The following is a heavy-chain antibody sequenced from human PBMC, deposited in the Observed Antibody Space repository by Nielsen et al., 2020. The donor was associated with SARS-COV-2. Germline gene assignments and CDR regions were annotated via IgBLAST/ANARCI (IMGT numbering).Heavy chain of an antibody. CDR3: AKGEGAFYFDY. J-gene: IGHJ4*02. V-gene: IGHV3-15*05. Sequence: GGSLRLSCAASGFTFSNAWMSWVRQAPGKGLEWVGRIKSKTDGGTTDYAAPVKGRFTISRDDSKNTLYLQMNSLRTEDTALYYCAKGEGAFYFDYWGQGTLVTVSS. D-gene: IGHD1-26*01. CDR1: GFTFSNAW. CDR2: IKSKTDGGTT.